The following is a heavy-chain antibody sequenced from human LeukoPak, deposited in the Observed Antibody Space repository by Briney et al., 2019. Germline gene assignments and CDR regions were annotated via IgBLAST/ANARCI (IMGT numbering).Heavy chain of an antibody. Sequence: WGSLRLSCAASGFTFSNAWMNWVCQAPGKGLEWVGRIKSKTDGGTTDCAGPVTIRFTISRDDSKRTLYLQMNSLKTEDTAVYYCTTYSGSHYSFDYWGRGPLVTVSS. D-gene: IGHD1-26*01. CDR2: IKSKTDGGTT. V-gene: IGHV3-15*01. J-gene: IGHJ4*01. CDR3: TTYSGSHYSFDY. CDR1: GFTFSNAW.